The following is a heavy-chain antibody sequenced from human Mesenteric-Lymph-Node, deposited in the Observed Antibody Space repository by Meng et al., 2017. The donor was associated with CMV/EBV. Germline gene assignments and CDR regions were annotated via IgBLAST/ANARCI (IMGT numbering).Heavy chain of an antibody. J-gene: IGHJ5*02. CDR2: IYNSEST. Sequence: SETLSLTCTVSGGSISRYYWSWIRQPPGKGLEWIGYIYNSESTNYNPSLKSRVTILVDTSRNQFSLKLNSVTAADTAVYYCARENWIEVAGRMNWFDPWGQGTLVTVSS. CDR3: ARENWIEVAGRMNWFDP. D-gene: IGHD6-19*01. V-gene: IGHV4-59*01. CDR1: GGSISRYY.